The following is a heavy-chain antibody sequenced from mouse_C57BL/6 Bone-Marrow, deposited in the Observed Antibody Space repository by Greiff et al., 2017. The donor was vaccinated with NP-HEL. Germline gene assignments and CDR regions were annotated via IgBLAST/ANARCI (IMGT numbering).Heavy chain of an antibody. V-gene: IGHV1-81*01. CDR1: GYTFTSYG. Sequence: VKLMESGAELARPGASVKLSCKASGYTFTSYGISWVKQRTGQGLKWIGEIYPRSGNTYYNEKFKGKATLTADKSSSTAYMELRSLTSEDSAVYFCARGGLRYGSTNFAYWGQGTTLTVSS. J-gene: IGHJ2*01. D-gene: IGHD1-1*01. CDR2: IYPRSGNT. CDR3: ARGGLRYGSTNFAY.